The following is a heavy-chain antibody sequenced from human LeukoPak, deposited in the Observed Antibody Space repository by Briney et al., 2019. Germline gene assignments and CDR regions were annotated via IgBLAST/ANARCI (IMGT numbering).Heavy chain of an antibody. J-gene: IGHJ6*02. Sequence: GGSLRLSCAASGFTFSSYGMHWVRQAPGKGLEWVAVISYDGSNKYYADSVKGRFTISRDNSKNTLYLQMNSLRAEDTAVYYCARERYCSSTSCSPIMDVWGQGTTVTVSS. V-gene: IGHV3-30*03. CDR3: ARERYCSSTSCSPIMDV. CDR2: ISYDGSNK. D-gene: IGHD2-2*01. CDR1: GFTFSSYG.